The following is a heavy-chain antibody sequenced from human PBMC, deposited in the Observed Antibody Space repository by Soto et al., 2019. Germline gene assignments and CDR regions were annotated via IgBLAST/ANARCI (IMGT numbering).Heavy chain of an antibody. CDR2: ISGSGGST. Sequence: GGSLRLSCAASGFTFSSYAMSWVRQAPGKGLEWVSAISGSGGSTYYADSVKGRFTISRDNSKNTLYLQMNSLRAEDTAVYYCAKAKNKDIVVVVAAPDAFDIWGQGTMVTVSS. D-gene: IGHD2-15*01. V-gene: IGHV3-23*01. CDR1: GFTFSSYA. J-gene: IGHJ3*02. CDR3: AKAKNKDIVVVVAAPDAFDI.